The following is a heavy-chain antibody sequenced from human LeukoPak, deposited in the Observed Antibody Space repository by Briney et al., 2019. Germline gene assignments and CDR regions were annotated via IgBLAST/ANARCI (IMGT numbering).Heavy chain of an antibody. J-gene: IGHJ4*02. D-gene: IGHD3-9*01. Sequence: GGSLRLSCAASGFTFSRYSMNWVRQAPGKGPEWISYISNDRSTTADSVKGRFTISRDNAKNSLYLQMNSLRAEDTAVYYCARDNDWSFDYWGQGTLLTVSS. CDR3: ARDNDWSFDY. CDR1: GFTFSRYS. CDR2: ISNDRSTT. V-gene: IGHV3-48*01.